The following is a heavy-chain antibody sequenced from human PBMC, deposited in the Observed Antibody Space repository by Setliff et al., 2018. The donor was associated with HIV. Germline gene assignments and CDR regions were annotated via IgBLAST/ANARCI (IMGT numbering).Heavy chain of an antibody. D-gene: IGHD1-26*01. J-gene: IGHJ4*02. CDR1: GFTFSNYW. Sequence: GGSLRLSCVASGFTFSNYWMHWVRQAPGKGLVWVSRINSDGSSTTYADSVKGRFTISRDNAKNTLYLQMNSLRAEDAAVYYCAGDGRQVGATRAIDYWGQGTLVTVSS. CDR3: AGDGRQVGATRAIDY. CDR2: INSDGSST. V-gene: IGHV3-74*01.